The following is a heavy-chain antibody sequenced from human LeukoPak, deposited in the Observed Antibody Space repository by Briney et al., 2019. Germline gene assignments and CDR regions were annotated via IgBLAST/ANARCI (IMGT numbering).Heavy chain of an antibody. V-gene: IGHV3-30*04. J-gene: IGHJ4*02. Sequence: GGSLRLSCAAPGFTFSSYAMHWVRQAPGKGLEWVAVISYDGSNKYYADSVEGRFTISRDNSKNTLYLQMNSLRAEDTAVYYCARDPQSRGLFDYWGQGTLVTVSS. D-gene: IGHD3-10*01. CDR1: GFTFSSYA. CDR3: ARDPQSRGLFDY. CDR2: ISYDGSNK.